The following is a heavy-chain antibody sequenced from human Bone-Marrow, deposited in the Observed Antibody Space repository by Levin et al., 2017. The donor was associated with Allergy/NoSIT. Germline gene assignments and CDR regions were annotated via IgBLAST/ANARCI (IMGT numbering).Heavy chain of an antibody. CDR2: IGGSGIDS. CDR1: GFTFNKYG. Sequence: PGGSLRLSCTASGFTFNKYGLTWVRQAPGKGLEWVASIGGSGIDSNYADSVRGRFTITRDMNMIFLQMNSLRVEDTAIYYCAKDPMWDRYNFDMDVWDQGTSVIVSS. V-gene: IGHV3-23*01. J-gene: IGHJ6*01. D-gene: IGHD1-26*01. CDR3: AKDPMWDRYNFDMDV.